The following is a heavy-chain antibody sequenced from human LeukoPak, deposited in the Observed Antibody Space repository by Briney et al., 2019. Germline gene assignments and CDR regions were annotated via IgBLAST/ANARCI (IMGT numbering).Heavy chain of an antibody. D-gene: IGHD3-10*02. CDR2: INWNGGST. Sequence: GGSLRLSCAASGFTFDDYGLSWVRQAPGKGLEWVSGINWNGGSTGYADSVKGRFTISRDNAKNSLYLQMNSLRAEDTAVYYCAELGITMIGGVWGKGTTVTISS. CDR1: GFTFDDYG. J-gene: IGHJ6*04. V-gene: IGHV3-20*04. CDR3: AELGITMIGGV.